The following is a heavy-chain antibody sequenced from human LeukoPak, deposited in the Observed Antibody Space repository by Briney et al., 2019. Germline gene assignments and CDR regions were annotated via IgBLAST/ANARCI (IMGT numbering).Heavy chain of an antibody. CDR1: GFTFSSYE. V-gene: IGHV3-48*03. Sequence: TGGSLRLSCAASGFTFSSYEMNWVRQAPGKGLEWVSYISSSGSTIYYADSVKGRFTISRDNAKNSLYLQMNSLRAEDTAVYYCARGDGSSSWLYFDYWGQGTLVTVSS. CDR3: ARGDGSSSWLYFDY. D-gene: IGHD6-13*01. CDR2: ISSSGSTI. J-gene: IGHJ4*02.